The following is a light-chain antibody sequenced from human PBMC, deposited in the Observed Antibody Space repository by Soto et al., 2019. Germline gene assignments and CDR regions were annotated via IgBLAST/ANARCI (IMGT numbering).Light chain of an antibody. V-gene: IGKV1-5*03. Sequence: DIQMTKSPSTQSASVGDRVTLTCRASQSISTWLAWYQQKPGKAPKLLIYKASGLESGVPSRFSGSGSGTAFTLTISSLQPDDFATYYCQQYDSYSPLTFGGGTKVDI. CDR1: QSISTW. CDR3: QQYDSYSPLT. J-gene: IGKJ4*01. CDR2: KAS.